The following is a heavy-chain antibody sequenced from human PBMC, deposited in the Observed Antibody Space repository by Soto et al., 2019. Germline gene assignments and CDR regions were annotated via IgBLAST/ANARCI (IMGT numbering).Heavy chain of an antibody. J-gene: IGHJ4*02. Sequence: QVQLVQSGAEVKKPGSSVKVSCKASGGTFSPYTVNWVRQAPGQGREWMGRIIPFLGVTNYAQKSQARVTLTADTSTTTAYMELSGLRFEDTAVYYCARDWESTVSTWSFGAFWGRGTLVTVSS. CDR1: GGTFSPYT. CDR3: ARDWESTVSTWSFGAF. CDR2: IIPFLGVT. V-gene: IGHV1-69*08. D-gene: IGHD3-10*01.